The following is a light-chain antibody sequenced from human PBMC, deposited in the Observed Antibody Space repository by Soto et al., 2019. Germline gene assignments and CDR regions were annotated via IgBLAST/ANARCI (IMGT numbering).Light chain of an antibody. CDR3: HQYGSSPAT. Sequence: EILLTQSPGTPSLSPGERATLSCRASQSVSSSFLAWYQQKPGQAPRLLIYGASSRATGIPDRFSGSGSGTDFTLTISRLEPEDFAVYYCHQYGSSPATFGQGTKVDIK. CDR1: QSVSSSF. V-gene: IGKV3-20*01. CDR2: GAS. J-gene: IGKJ1*01.